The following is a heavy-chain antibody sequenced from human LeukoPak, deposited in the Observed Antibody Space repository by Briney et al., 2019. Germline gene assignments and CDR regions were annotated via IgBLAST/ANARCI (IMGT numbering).Heavy chain of an antibody. CDR1: GFTFSSYS. CDR2: ISSSSSYI. D-gene: IGHD6-19*01. V-gene: IGHV3-21*01. Sequence: GGSLRLSCAASGFTFSSYSMNWVRQAPGKGLEWVSSISSSSSYIYYADSVKGRFTISRDNAKNSLYLQMNSLRAEDTAVYYCARVVPQWAGYSSGRPLFDYWGQGTLVTVSS. J-gene: IGHJ4*02. CDR3: ARVVPQWAGYSSGRPLFDY.